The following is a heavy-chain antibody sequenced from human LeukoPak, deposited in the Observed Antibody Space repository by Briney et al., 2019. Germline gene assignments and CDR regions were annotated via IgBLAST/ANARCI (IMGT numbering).Heavy chain of an antibody. Sequence: GGSLRLSCAASGFTFSSYAMSWVRQAPGKGLEWVSAISGSGGSTYYADSVKGRFTISRDNSKNTLYLQMNRLRAEDTAVYYCAKDKSYYGSGTKFDPWGQGTLVTVSS. V-gene: IGHV3-23*01. CDR2: ISGSGGST. CDR1: GFTFSSYA. D-gene: IGHD3-10*01. CDR3: AKDKSYYGSGTKFDP. J-gene: IGHJ5*02.